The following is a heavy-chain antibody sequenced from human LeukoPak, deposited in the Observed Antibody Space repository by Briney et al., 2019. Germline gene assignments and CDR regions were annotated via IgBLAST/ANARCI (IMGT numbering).Heavy chain of an antibody. CDR3: ARTPDGSALDY. V-gene: IGHV3-33*01. D-gene: IGHD3-10*01. CDR2: IWYDGSNK. Sequence: GGSLRLSCAASGFTFSSYGMHWVRQAPGKGLEWVAVIWYDGSNKYYADSVKGRFTISRDNSKNTLYLQMNSLRAEDTAVYYCARTPDGSALDYWGQGTLVTVSS. J-gene: IGHJ4*02. CDR1: GFTFSSYG.